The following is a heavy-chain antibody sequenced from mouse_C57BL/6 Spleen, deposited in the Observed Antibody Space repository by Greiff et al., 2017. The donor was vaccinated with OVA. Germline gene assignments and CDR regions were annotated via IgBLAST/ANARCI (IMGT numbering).Heavy chain of an antibody. V-gene: IGHV1-82*01. Sequence: VKLQESGPELVKPGASVKISCKASGYAFSSSWMNWVKQRPGKGLEWIGRIYPGDGDTNYNGKFKGKATLTADKSSSTAYMQLSSLTSEDSAVNFCAREGLREDYFDYWGQGTTLTVSS. CDR3: AREGLREDYFDY. CDR1: GYAFSSSW. D-gene: IGHD2-2*01. J-gene: IGHJ2*01. CDR2: IYPGDGDT.